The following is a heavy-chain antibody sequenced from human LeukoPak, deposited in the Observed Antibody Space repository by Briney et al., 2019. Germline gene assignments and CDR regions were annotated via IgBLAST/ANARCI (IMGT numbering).Heavy chain of an antibody. Sequence: PGGPLRLSCAASGFTFSNYAIHWVRQAPGKGLEWVASIRFNGNFYADYVKGRFTISRDNSKSTVSLQMDTLRTEDTALYYCARENWDFDFWGQGTLVTVSS. CDR1: GFTFSNYA. V-gene: IGHV3-30*02. D-gene: IGHD7-27*01. J-gene: IGHJ4*02. CDR3: ARENWDFDF. CDR2: IRFNGN.